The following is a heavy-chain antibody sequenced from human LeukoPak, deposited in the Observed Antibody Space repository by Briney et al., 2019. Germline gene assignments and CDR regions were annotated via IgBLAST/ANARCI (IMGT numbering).Heavy chain of an antibody. CDR2: MNPNSGST. V-gene: IGHV1-8*03. CDR1: GYTFTSYD. D-gene: IGHD5-12*01. CDR3: ARGRSTGYPYYFEY. J-gene: IGHJ4*02. Sequence: ASVTVSCKASGYTFTSYDINWVRQAPGQGLEWMGWMNPNSGSTDYAQKFQGRVTITRNTSISTAYMELSGLRSEDTAVYYCARGRSTGYPYYFEYWGQGTLVTVSS.